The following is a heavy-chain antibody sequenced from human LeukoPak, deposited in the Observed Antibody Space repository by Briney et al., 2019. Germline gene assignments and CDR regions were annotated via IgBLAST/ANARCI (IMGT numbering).Heavy chain of an antibody. CDR2: IYHSGST. D-gene: IGHD3-3*01. J-gene: IGHJ6*02. V-gene: IGHV4-4*02. Sequence: SETLSLTCAVSGGSISSSNWWSWVRQPPGKGLEWIGEIYHSGSTNYNPSLKSRVTISVDKSKNQFSLKLSSVTAADTAVYYCASERFHYYGMDIWGQGTTVTVSS. CDR1: GGSISSSNW. CDR3: ASERFHYYGMDI.